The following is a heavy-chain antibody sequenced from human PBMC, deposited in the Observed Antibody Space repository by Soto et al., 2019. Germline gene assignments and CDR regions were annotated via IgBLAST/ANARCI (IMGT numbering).Heavy chain of an antibody. J-gene: IGHJ6*02. Sequence: EVQLLESGGGLVQPGGSLRLSCAASGFTFSGYAMSWVRQAPGKGLEWVSSISGSGGRTYYVDSVKGRFTISRDSSKNTLDLQMNSLRAEDTAVYYCGKDRVGNYRYYYYYGMDVWGQGTTVTVSS. CDR1: GFTFSGYA. V-gene: IGHV3-23*01. D-gene: IGHD1-7*01. CDR2: ISGSGGRT. CDR3: GKDRVGNYRYYYYYGMDV.